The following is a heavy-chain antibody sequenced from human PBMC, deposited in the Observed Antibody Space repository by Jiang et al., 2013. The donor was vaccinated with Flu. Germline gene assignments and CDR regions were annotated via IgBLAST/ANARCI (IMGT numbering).Heavy chain of an antibody. V-gene: IGHV4-34*01. Sequence: KPSETLSLTCAVYGGSFSGYYWSWIRQPPGKGLEWIGEINHSGSTNYNPSLKSRVTISVDTSKNQFSLKLSSVTAADTAVYYCARRSRRVTGNWFDPWGQGTLVTVSS. CDR2: INHSGST. CDR3: ARRSRRVTGNWFDP. D-gene: IGHD2-21*02. J-gene: IGHJ5*02. CDR1: GGSFSGYY.